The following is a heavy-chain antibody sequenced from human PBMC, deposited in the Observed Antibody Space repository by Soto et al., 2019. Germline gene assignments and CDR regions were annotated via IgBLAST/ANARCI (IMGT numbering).Heavy chain of an antibody. CDR2: IWYDGSNK. CDR1: GFTFSSYG. Sequence: QVQLVESGGGVVQPGRSLRLSCAASGFTFSSYGMHWVRQAPGKGLEWVALIWYDGSNKYYADSVKGRFTISRDNSKNSLYLKVDGLRAEDTAVYYCARDAVWKMATTGGFDYWGQGTLVTVSS. J-gene: IGHJ4*02. V-gene: IGHV3-33*01. CDR3: ARDAVWKMATTGGFDY. D-gene: IGHD1-1*01.